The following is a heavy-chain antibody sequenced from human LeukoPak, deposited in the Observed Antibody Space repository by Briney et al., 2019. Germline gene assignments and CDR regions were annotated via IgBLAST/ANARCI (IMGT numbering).Heavy chain of an antibody. V-gene: IGHV4-34*01. J-gene: IGHJ4*02. Sequence: KPSETLSLTCAVYGGSFSGYYWSWIRQPPGKGLEWIGEINHSGSTNYNPSLKSRVTISVDTSKNQFSLKLSSVTAADTAVYYCARRIYYGSGSYYKYWGQGTLVTVSS. CDR2: INHSGST. CDR3: ARRIYYGSGSYYKY. D-gene: IGHD3-10*01. CDR1: GGSFSGYY.